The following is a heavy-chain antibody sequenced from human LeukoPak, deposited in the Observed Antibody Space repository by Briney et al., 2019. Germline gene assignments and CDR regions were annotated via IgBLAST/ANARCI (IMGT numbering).Heavy chain of an antibody. J-gene: IGHJ4*02. Sequence: SETLSLTCAVYGGSFSGYYWSWIRQPPGKGLEWIGEINHSGSTNYNPSLKSRVTISVDKSKNQFSLKLRSVTAADTAVYYCAREELGGERGIDFWGQGTLVTVSS. CDR3: AREELGGERGIDF. D-gene: IGHD3-10*01. CDR1: GGSFSGYY. V-gene: IGHV4-34*01. CDR2: INHSGST.